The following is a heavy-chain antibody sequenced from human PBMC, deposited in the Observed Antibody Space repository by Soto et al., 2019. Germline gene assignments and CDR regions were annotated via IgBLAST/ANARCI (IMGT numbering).Heavy chain of an antibody. CDR1: GYTFTSYD. J-gene: IGHJ3*02. Sequence: ASVKVSCKASGYTFTSYDINWVRQATGQGLEWMGWMNPNSGNTGYAQKFQGRVTMTRNTSISTAYMELSSLRSEDTAVYYCARGPPRRSTIITMVRGVIRSGSGPDAFDIWGQGTMVTVSS. V-gene: IGHV1-8*01. D-gene: IGHD3-10*01. CDR2: MNPNSGNT. CDR3: ARGPPRRSTIITMVRGVIRSGSGPDAFDI.